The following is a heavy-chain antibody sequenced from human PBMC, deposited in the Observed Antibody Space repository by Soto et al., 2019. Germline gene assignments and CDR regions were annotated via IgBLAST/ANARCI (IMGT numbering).Heavy chain of an antibody. J-gene: IGHJ4*02. CDR1: GFIFSDYY. Sequence: QVQLVESGGGLVKPGGSLRLSCAASGFIFSDYYMGWIRQAPGKGLEWVSYMSSGGHTIYYADSVKGRFTISWDNDKNSLYLQMTSLRVEDTAVYYCARGAEGPYSWGQGPLVTVSS. V-gene: IGHV3-11*01. CDR2: MSSGGHTI. CDR3: ARGAEGPYS.